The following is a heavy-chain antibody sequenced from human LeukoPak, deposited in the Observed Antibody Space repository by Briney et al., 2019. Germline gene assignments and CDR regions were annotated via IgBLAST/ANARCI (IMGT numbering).Heavy chain of an antibody. CDR1: GFTFSSYE. V-gene: IGHV3-48*03. CDR2: ISSSGSTI. CDR3: ARTAVRGVMGNFDY. Sequence: GGSLRLSCAASGFTFSSYEMNWVRQAPGKGLEWVSYISSSGSTIYYADSVKGRFTISRDNAKNSLYLQMNSLRAEDTAVYYCARTAVRGVMGNFDYWGQGTLVTVSS. D-gene: IGHD3-10*01. J-gene: IGHJ4*02.